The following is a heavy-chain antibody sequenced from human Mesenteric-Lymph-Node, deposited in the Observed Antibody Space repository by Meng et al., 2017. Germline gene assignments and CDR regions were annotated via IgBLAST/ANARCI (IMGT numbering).Heavy chain of an antibody. CDR2: IDGDGSRV. V-gene: IGHV3-74*01. Sequence: GGSLRLSCAASGFSFSTYWMNWVRQDPGRGLLWISRIDGDGSRVDYADSVKGRFTISRDNAKNTLYLQMNSLRAEDTAVYYCARDPDNYYDSSGYYYANVDYWGQGTLVTVSS. CDR1: GFSFSTYW. J-gene: IGHJ4*02. CDR3: ARDPDNYYDSSGYYYANVDY. D-gene: IGHD3-22*01.